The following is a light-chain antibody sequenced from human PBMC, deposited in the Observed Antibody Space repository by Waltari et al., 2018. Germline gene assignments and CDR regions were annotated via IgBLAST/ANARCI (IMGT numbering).Light chain of an antibody. V-gene: IGLV2-11*01. J-gene: IGLJ3*02. CDR3: ASYADGYTGWV. CDR2: DVN. Sequence: QSALTQSRSVSGSPGQPVAISSSVTINGVNSYNYVFCYQQNPGKAPKLKTFDVNRRPSGVPDRFSGSGSDTSASLTIAGLQAEDEADYYCASYADGYTGWVFGGGTKLTVL. CDR1: INGVNSYNY.